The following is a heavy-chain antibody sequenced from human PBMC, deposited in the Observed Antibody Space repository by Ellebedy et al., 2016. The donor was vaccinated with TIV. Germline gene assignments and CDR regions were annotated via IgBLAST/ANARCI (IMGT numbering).Heavy chain of an antibody. Sequence: GESLKISCAASGFKFGSYVMHWVRQAPGKGPVWVSRISHDGASTTYADSVKGRFTVSRDNSRNTLTLQMNSLRAEDTAVYYCAKGKTILTIEDALDMWGQGTVVTVSS. CDR3: AKGKTILTIEDALDM. D-gene: IGHD4/OR15-4a*01. CDR1: GFKFGSYV. J-gene: IGHJ3*02. V-gene: IGHV3-74*01. CDR2: ISHDGAST.